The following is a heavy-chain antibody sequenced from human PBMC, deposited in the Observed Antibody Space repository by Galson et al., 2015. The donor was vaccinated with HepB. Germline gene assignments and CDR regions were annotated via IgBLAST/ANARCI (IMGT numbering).Heavy chain of an antibody. J-gene: IGHJ4*02. D-gene: IGHD5-18*01. CDR1: GSTFTMSW. CDR2: IRHDETEM. V-gene: IGHV3-7*01. CDR3: ALLDTATAWASGGI. Sequence: SLRLSCAASGSTFTMSWMSWVRQAPGKGLEWVAMIRHDETEMYYVGSVKGRFTISRGNAKNSLHLQMNSLRVEDTAMYYCALLDTATAWASGGIWGQGTLVTVS.